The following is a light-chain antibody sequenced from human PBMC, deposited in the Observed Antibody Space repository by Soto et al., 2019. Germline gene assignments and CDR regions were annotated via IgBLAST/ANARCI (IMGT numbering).Light chain of an antibody. J-gene: IGKJ1*01. V-gene: IGKV1-17*01. CDR3: LQHNTYPRT. Sequence: DIQMTQSPSSLSASVGDRVTITCRASQSISSYLNWYQQKPGKAPKRLIYAASSLQSGVPSRFSGSGSGTEFTLTISSLQPEDSATYFCLQHNTYPRTFGQGTKVDI. CDR1: QSISSY. CDR2: AAS.